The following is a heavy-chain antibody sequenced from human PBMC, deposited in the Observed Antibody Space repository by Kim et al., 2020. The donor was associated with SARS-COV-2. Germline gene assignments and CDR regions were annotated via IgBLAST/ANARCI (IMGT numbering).Heavy chain of an antibody. CDR2: INTNTGNP. D-gene: IGHD1-26*01. Sequence: ASVKVSCKASGYTFTSYAMNWVRRAPGQGLEWMGWINTNTGNPTYAQGFTGRFVFSLDTSVSTAYLQISSLKAEDTAVYYCARDSEGAGIYYYYYMDVWGKGTTVTVSS. CDR3: ARDSEGAGIYYYYYMDV. J-gene: IGHJ6*03. CDR1: GYTFTSYA. V-gene: IGHV7-4-1*02.